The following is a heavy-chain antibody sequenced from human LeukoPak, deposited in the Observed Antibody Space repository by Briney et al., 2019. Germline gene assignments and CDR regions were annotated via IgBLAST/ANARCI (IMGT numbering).Heavy chain of an antibody. CDR1: GFSFSKYG. CDR2: IWFDGSNK. Sequence: GGSLRLSCAASGFSFSKYGMHWVRQAPGKGLEWVAVIWFDGSNKHYADSVKGRFTISRDNSRSTLYLQMNSLRPEDTAIYYCAREGYYGSGSPPSLYFDYWGQGTLVTVSS. CDR3: AREGYYGSGSPPSLYFDY. D-gene: IGHD3-10*01. V-gene: IGHV3-33*01. J-gene: IGHJ4*02.